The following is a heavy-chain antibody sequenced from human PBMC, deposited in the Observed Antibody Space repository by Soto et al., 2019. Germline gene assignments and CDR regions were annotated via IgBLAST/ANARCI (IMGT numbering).Heavy chain of an antibody. D-gene: IGHD3-10*02. V-gene: IGHV3-33*01. CDR3: ARDDLYVDIVLDL. J-gene: IGHJ5*02. CDR2: IVNDGSEQ. Sequence: QVQLVESGGGVVRPGRSLRLSCAATGFSFSTHGMHWVRQAPGKGLEWVAVIVNDGSEQQYADSVKGRFTISRDNARNILYLYMNILRAADTALYYCARDDLYVDIVLDLWGQGSLVTVSS. CDR1: GFSFSTHG.